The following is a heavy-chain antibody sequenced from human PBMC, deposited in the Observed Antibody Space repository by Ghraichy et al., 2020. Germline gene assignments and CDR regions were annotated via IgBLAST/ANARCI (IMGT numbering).Heavy chain of an antibody. CDR2: IYHSGST. V-gene: IGHV4-30-2*01. J-gene: IGHJ3*02. CDR3: ARGRGRSEKVPAATPNAFDI. CDR1: GGSISSGGYS. Sequence: SETLSLTCAVSGGSISSGGYSWSWIRQPPGKGLEWIGYIYHSGSTYYNPSLKSRVTISVDRSKNQFSLKLSSVTAADTAVYYCARGRGRSEKVPAATPNAFDIWGQGTMVTVSS. D-gene: IGHD2-2*01.